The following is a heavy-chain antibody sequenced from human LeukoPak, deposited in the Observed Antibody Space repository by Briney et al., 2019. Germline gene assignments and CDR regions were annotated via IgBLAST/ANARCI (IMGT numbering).Heavy chain of an antibody. Sequence: PGGTLRLSCAASGFTFSSYGMGWVRQAPGKGLEWVSLISGTAFSTYYADSVRGRFTISRDNSKNTVNLQMNSLRAEDTAVYYCAKAQTVEMATIRKFGYYYYMDVWGKGTTVTISS. J-gene: IGHJ6*03. CDR2: ISGTAFST. D-gene: IGHD5-24*01. V-gene: IGHV3-23*01. CDR3: AKAQTVEMATIRKFGYYYYMDV. CDR1: GFTFSSYG.